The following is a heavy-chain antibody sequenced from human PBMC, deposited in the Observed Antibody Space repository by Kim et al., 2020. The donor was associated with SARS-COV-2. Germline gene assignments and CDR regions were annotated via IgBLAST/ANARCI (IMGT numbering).Heavy chain of an antibody. Sequence: NTKYSQKFQGRVTITRDTSASTAYMELSSLRSEDTAVYYCARDRSVFVDYWGQGTLVTVSS. D-gene: IGHD2-15*01. CDR3: ARDRSVFVDY. V-gene: IGHV1-3*01. J-gene: IGHJ4*02. CDR2: NT.